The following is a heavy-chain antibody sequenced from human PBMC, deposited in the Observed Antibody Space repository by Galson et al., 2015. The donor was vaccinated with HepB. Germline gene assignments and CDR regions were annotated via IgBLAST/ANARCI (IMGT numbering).Heavy chain of an antibody. D-gene: IGHD2-2*01. Sequence: LRLSCAASGFTFGDYAMSWVRQAPGKGLEWVGFIRSKAYGGTTEYAASVKGRFTISRDDSKSIAYLQMNSLKTEDTAVYYCTRDPGGVVVVPAAFDYWGQGTLVTVSS. J-gene: IGHJ4*02. V-gene: IGHV3-49*04. CDR3: TRDPGGVVVVPAAFDY. CDR2: IRSKAYGGTT. CDR1: GFTFGDYA.